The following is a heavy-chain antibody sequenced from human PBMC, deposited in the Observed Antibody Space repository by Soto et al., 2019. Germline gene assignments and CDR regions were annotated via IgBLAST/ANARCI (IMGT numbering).Heavy chain of an antibody. Sequence: QVQLVQSGAEVKKPGASVKVSCKASGYTFTSYAISWVRQAPGQGLEWMGWISAYNGNTNYAQKLQGRVTMTTDTSPSIVYMELRSLRSDDTAGYYCARDLIPMEIWGQGTMVTGYS. V-gene: IGHV1-18*01. CDR2: ISAYNGNT. D-gene: IGHD2-21*01. CDR1: GYTFTSYA. CDR3: ARDLIPMEI. J-gene: IGHJ3*02.